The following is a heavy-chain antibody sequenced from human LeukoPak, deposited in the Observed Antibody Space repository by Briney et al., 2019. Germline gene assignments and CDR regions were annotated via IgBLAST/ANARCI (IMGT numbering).Heavy chain of an antibody. CDR3: VSGYADFDY. J-gene: IGHJ4*02. V-gene: IGHV4-39*01. CDR1: GGSIISNSYY. D-gene: IGHD3-9*01. CDR2: IYHKSGST. Sequence: ASETLSRTCTVSGGSIISNSYYWGWIRQSPGKGLEWLGSIYHKSGSTYYHPSLRSRATISVDTSKNQFSLRLTSVTAADTAVYYCVSGYADFDYWGQGALVAVSS.